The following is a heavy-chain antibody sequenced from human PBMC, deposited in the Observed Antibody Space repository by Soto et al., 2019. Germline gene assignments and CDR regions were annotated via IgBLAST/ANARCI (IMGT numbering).Heavy chain of an antibody. CDR1: GGSISNYY. V-gene: IGHV4-59*03. D-gene: IGHD4-17*01. J-gene: IGHJ4*02. CDR3: ATLSAYTTSSDFGSSFDY. CDR2: MHSTGST. Sequence: SETLSLTCTVSGGSISNYYLTWIRQPPGKALEWLGYMHSTGSTKYNPSLKSRVIISVDTSSNQFSLRLSSVTTADTAVYYCATLSAYTTSSDFGSSFDYWGQGTLVTVSS.